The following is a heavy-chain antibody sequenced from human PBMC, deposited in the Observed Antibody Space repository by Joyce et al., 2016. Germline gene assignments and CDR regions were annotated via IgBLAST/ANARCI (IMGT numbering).Heavy chain of an antibody. V-gene: IGHV4-31*03. Sequence: QVQLQESGPGLVKPSQTLSLTCTVSGGSITSARYYWTWFRHHPGRGLEWIGYIYSSGTTYYNPPLKSRVVISIDASKNQFSLNLTSVTAADTAVYYCARERETTHSDTEVGAFDIWGQGTMVTVSS. CDR2: IYSSGTT. J-gene: IGHJ3*02. CDR1: GGSITSARYY. CDR3: ARERETTHSDTEVGAFDI. D-gene: IGHD5-18*01.